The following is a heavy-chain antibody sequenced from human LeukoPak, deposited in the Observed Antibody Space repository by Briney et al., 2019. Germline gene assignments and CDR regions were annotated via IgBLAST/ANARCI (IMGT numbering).Heavy chain of an antibody. D-gene: IGHD3-22*01. CDR2: IYHSGST. CDR1: GGSFSGYY. Sequence: PSETLSLTCAVYGGSFSGYYWGWIRQPPGKGLEWIGSIYHSGSTYYNPSLKSRVTISVDTSKNQFSLKLRSVTAADTAVYYCACLTTADAFDIWGQGTMVTVSS. V-gene: IGHV4-38-2*01. J-gene: IGHJ3*02. CDR3: ACLTTADAFDI.